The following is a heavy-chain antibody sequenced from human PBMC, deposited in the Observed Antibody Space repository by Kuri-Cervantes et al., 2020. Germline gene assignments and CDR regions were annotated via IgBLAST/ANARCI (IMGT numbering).Heavy chain of an antibody. CDR1: GYTFTSYD. Sequence: ASVKVSCKASGYTFTSYDINWVRQATGQGLEWMGWMNPNSGNTGYAQKFQGRATMTRNTSISTAYMELSSLRSEDTAVYYCARGTHEFLTGFYNYYYSGLDVWGQGTTVTVSS. CDR3: ARGTHEFLTGFYNYYYSGLDV. CDR2: MNPNSGNT. V-gene: IGHV1-8*01. J-gene: IGHJ6*02. D-gene: IGHD3-9*01.